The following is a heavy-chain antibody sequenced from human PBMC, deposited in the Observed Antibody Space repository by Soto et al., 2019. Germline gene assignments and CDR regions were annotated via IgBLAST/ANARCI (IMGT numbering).Heavy chain of an antibody. CDR1: GFTFSSYA. CDR2: ISSNGGST. V-gene: IGHV3-64D*08. Sequence: GGSLRLSCSASGFTFSSYAMHWVHQAPGKGLEYVSAISSNGGSTYYADSVKGRFTISRDNSKNTLYLQMSSLRAEDTAVYYCVKDALGRYFDWFWDFDYWGQGTLVTVSS. D-gene: IGHD3-9*01. J-gene: IGHJ4*02. CDR3: VKDALGRYFDWFWDFDY.